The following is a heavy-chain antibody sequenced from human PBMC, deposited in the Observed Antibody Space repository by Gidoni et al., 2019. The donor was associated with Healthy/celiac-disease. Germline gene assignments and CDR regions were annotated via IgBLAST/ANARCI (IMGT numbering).Heavy chain of an antibody. V-gene: IGHV5-51*01. CDR2: IYPGDSDT. Sequence: DVQLVQSGAEVKKPGESLTIPCKGSGYSFTRYWIGWVRQMPGKGLEWMGSIYPGDSDTRYSPSFQGQVTISADKSISTAYLQWSSLKASDTAMYYCARLYDSSGYYGMFDYWGQGTLVTVSS. CDR3: ARLYDSSGYYGMFDY. D-gene: IGHD3-22*01. J-gene: IGHJ4*02. CDR1: GYSFTRYW.